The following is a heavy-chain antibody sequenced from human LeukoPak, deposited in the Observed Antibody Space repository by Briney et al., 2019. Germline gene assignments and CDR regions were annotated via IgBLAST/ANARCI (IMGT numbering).Heavy chain of an antibody. CDR3: ARDRSGSYYEDFDY. J-gene: IGHJ4*02. V-gene: IGHV1-2*02. CDR1: GYTFTGYY. CDR2: INPNSGGA. Sequence: ASVKVSCKASGYTFTGYYMHWVRQAPGQGLEWMGWINPNSGGANYAQKFQGRVTMTRDTSISTAYMELSRLRSDDTAVYYCARDRSGSYYEDFDYWGQGTLVTVSS. D-gene: IGHD1-26*01.